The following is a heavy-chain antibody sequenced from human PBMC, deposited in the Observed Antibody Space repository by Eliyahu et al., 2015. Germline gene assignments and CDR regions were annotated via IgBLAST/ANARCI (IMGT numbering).Heavy chain of an antibody. D-gene: IGHD3-10*01. CDR2: VSSSGGST. Sequence: ESGGGLVQPGGSLRLSCAASEFTFSIYAMSWVRQAPGKALEWVSAVSSSGGSTYYADSVKGRFTISRDNSKNTLYLEMNSLRAEDTAVYFCAKDDVVRGSYFDLWGQGSLVIVSS. V-gene: IGHV3-23*01. CDR1: EFTFSIYA. J-gene: IGHJ4*02. CDR3: AKDDVVRGSYFDL.